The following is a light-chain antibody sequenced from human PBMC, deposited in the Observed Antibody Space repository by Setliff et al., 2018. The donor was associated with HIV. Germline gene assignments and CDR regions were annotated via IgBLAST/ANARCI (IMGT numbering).Light chain of an antibody. J-gene: IGLJ1*01. V-gene: IGLV2-23*01. CDR1: SGDVGRYNL. CDR2: QAS. CDR3: CSNTGSNTYV. Sequence: QSALIQPASVSGSPGQSITISCTGTSGDVGRYNLVSWYQQQPGKPPKLMIYQASKRPSGVSNRFSGSKSGHTASLTISGLQAEDEADYYCCSNTGSNTYVFGTGTKVTVL.